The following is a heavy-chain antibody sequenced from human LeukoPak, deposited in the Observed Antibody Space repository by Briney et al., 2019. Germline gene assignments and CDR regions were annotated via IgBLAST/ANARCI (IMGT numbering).Heavy chain of an antibody. J-gene: IGHJ4*02. D-gene: IGHD3-16*02. Sequence: ASVKVSCKASGYTFTGYYMHWVRQAPRQGLEWMGRINPNSGGTNYAQKFQGRVTMTRDTSISTAFMELSRLRSDDTAVYYCARDGRGIMITFGGVIQIDYWGQGTWSPSPQ. V-gene: IGHV1-2*06. CDR3: ARDGRGIMITFGGVIQIDY. CDR2: INPNSGGT. CDR1: GYTFTGYY.